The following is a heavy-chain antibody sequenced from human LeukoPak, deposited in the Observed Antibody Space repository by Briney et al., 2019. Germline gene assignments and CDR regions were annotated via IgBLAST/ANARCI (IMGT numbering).Heavy chain of an antibody. V-gene: IGHV3-48*02. J-gene: IGHJ4*02. CDR2: ISSSTNTI. CDR3: ARGGYGANDDAFDI. Sequence: GGSLRLSCAASGFTFSSYSMNWVRQAPGKGLEWVSYISSSTNTIYYADSVKGRFTISRDNAKNSLFLQMNSLRDEDTAVYYCARGGYGANDDAFDIWGQGTLVTVSS. CDR1: GFTFSSYS. D-gene: IGHD4-23*01.